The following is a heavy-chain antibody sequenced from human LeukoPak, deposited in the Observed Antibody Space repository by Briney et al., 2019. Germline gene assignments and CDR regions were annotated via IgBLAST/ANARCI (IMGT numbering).Heavy chain of an antibody. J-gene: IGHJ6*04. CDR2: ISSSGTWI. Sequence: GGSLRLSGAASGFTFSAYGMTWVRQAPGRGLEWISYISSSGTWIRYADSVKGRFTISRDNAKNSLYLQMNSLRAEDTAVYYCAELGITMIGGVWGKGTTVTISS. CDR1: GFTFSAYG. V-gene: IGHV3-21*05. CDR3: AELGITMIGGV. D-gene: IGHD3-10*02.